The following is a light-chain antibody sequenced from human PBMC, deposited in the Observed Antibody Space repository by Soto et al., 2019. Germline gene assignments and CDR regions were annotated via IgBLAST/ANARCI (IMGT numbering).Light chain of an antibody. J-gene: IGLJ2*01. CDR1: SSNIGNNY. CDR3: GTWDSSLSAGV. V-gene: IGLV1-51*02. Sequence: QAVVTQPPSVSAAPGQKVTISFSGSSSNIGNNYVSWYQQLPGTAPKLLIYENNKRPSGIPDRFSGSKSGTSATLGITGLQTGDEADYYCGTWDSSLSAGVFGGGTKVTVL. CDR2: ENN.